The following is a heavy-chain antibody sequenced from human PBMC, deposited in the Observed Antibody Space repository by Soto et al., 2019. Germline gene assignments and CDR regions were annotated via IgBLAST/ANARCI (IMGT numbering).Heavy chain of an antibody. Sequence: PGGSLKIPCKGPGYSFTSYWISWLRQLPGKGLGWRGRFDPSGSYTNYSPSFQGHVTISADKSISTDNLQSSSLKASDTAMYYCARHVPHVILEFYYGMDVWGQGTTVTVSS. V-gene: IGHV5-10-1*01. CDR2: FDPSGSYT. J-gene: IGHJ6*02. D-gene: IGHD3-3*01. CDR3: ARHVPHVILEFYYGMDV. CDR1: GYSFTSYW.